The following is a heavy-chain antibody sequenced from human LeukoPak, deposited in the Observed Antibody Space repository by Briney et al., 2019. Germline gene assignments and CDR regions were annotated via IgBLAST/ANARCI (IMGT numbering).Heavy chain of an antibody. CDR3: ARGKILAAADEYYFDY. Sequence: ASVKVSCKASGYTFTSYGISWVRQAPGQGLEWMGWISAYNGNTNYAQKLQGRVTMTTDTSTSTVYMELRSLRSDDTAVYYCARGKILAAADEYYFDYWGQGTLVTVSS. J-gene: IGHJ4*02. D-gene: IGHD6-13*01. CDR2: ISAYNGNT. V-gene: IGHV1-18*01. CDR1: GYTFTSYG.